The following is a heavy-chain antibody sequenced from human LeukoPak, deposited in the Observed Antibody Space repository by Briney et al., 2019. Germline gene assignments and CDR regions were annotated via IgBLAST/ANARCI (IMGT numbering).Heavy chain of an antibody. D-gene: IGHD3-10*01. CDR2: ISPYSGNT. CDR1: GYNFANYG. V-gene: IGHV1-18*01. Sequence: GASVKVSCKASGYNFANYGMSWVRQAPGQGLEWMGWISPYSGNTNYGQKLQGRVTMTTDTSTNTAYMELRRLSLDDTAIYYCARGEFPLDAFDIWGQGTMVTVSS. CDR3: ARGEFPLDAFDI. J-gene: IGHJ3*02.